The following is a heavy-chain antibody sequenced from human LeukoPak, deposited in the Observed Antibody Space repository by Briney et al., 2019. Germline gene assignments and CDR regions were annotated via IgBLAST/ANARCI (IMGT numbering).Heavy chain of an antibody. J-gene: IGHJ4*02. CDR2: ISAYNGNT. CDR3: ARDRRYYDSSGYYPYDY. D-gene: IGHD3-22*01. CDR1: GYTFTSYG. V-gene: IGHV1-18*01. Sequence: GASVKVSCKASGYTFTSYGISWVRQAPGQGLEWMGWISAYNGNTNYAQKLQGRVTMSTDTSTSTAYMELRSLRSDDTAVYYCARDRRYYDSSGYYPYDYWGQGTLSPSPQ.